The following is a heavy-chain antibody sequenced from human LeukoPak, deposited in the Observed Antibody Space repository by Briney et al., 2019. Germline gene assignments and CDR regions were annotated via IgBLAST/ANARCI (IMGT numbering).Heavy chain of an antibody. J-gene: IGHJ4*02. CDR3: ARSYGDRSPYFDY. Sequence: PGGSLRLSCAASGFTFSSYEMNWVRQAPGKGLEWVSYISSSGSTIYYADSVKGRFTISRDNSKNTLYLQMNSLRAEDTAVYYCARSYGDRSPYFDYWGQGTLVTVSS. V-gene: IGHV3-48*03. CDR2: ISSSGSTI. CDR1: GFTFSSYE. D-gene: IGHD4-17*01.